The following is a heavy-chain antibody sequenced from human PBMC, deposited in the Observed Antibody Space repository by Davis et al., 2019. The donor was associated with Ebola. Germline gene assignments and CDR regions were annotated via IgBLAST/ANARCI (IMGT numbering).Heavy chain of an antibody. CDR2: IYYSGST. CDR1: GASISSYY. Sequence: SETLSLTCSVSGASISSYYWSWIRQPPGKGLEWIGYIYYSGSTNYNPSLKSRVTISVDTSKNQFSLKLSSVTAADTAVYYCARSTYYDILTGYFPFDYWGQGTLVTVSS. J-gene: IGHJ4*02. CDR3: ARSTYYDILTGYFPFDY. D-gene: IGHD3-9*01. V-gene: IGHV4-59*12.